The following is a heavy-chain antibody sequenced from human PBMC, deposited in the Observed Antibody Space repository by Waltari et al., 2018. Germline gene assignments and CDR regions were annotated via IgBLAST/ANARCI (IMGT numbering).Heavy chain of an antibody. CDR2: MSSSSSYI. D-gene: IGHD1-26*01. CDR3: ARDRGVGATAWDY. Sequence: EVQLVESGGGLVKPGGSLRLSCAASGFTFSSYSMNWVRQAPGKGLEGVSSMSSSSSYIYYADSVKGRFTISRDNAKNSLYLQMNSLRAEDTAVYYCARDRGVGATAWDYWGQGTLVTVSS. CDR1: GFTFSSYS. J-gene: IGHJ4*02. V-gene: IGHV3-21*01.